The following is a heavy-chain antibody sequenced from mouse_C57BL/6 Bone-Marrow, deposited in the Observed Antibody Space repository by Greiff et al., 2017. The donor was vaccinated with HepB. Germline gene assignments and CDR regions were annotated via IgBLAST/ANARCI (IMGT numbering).Heavy chain of an antibody. CDR1: GFSLTSYG. CDR3: VKGGGSSYRAMDY. J-gene: IGHJ4*01. V-gene: IGHV2-5*01. D-gene: IGHD1-1*01. CDR2: IWRGGST. Sequence: VKLMESGPGLVQPSQSLSITCTVSGFSLTSYGVHWVRQSPGKGLEWLGVIWRGGSTDYNAAFMSRLSITKDNSKSQVFFKMNSLQADDTAIYYGVKGGGSSYRAMDYWGQGTSVTVSS.